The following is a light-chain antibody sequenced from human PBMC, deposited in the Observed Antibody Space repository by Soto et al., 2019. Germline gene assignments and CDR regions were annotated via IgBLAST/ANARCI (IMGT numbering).Light chain of an antibody. Sequence: IQMTQSPSSLSASVGYRFTITCRASQSISSWLAWYKQKPGRAPKLLIYDASTLESGVPSRFSGSGSETEFTLNISRLQTDDFATYFCHSRAFGQGTRLEIK. V-gene: IGKV1-5*01. CDR1: QSISSW. CDR3: HSRA. CDR2: DAS. J-gene: IGKJ5*01.